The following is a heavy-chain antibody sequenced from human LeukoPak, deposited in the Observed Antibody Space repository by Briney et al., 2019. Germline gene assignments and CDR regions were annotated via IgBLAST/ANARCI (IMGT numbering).Heavy chain of an antibody. CDR3: ARAGYCSSTSCSPNWFDP. D-gene: IGHD2-2*01. J-gene: IGHJ5*02. Sequence: PSETLSLTCTVSGGSISSYYWSWIRQPAGKGLEWIGRIYTSGSTNYNPSLKSRVTMSVDTSKNQFSLKLSSVTAADTAVYYCARAGYCSSTSCSPNWFDPWGQGTLVTVSS. CDR2: IYTSGST. CDR1: GGSISSYY. V-gene: IGHV4-4*07.